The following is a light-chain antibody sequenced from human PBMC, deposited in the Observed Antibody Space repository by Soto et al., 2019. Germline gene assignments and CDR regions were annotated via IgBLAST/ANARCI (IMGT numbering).Light chain of an antibody. CDR1: QSVNSH. CDR3: QQYNDWWT. Sequence: ETVMTQSPATLSVSPGERATLSCRASQSVNSHLAWYQQKPGQAPRLLIYNTSSKATGVPARFSGSGSGTEFTLTISSLQSEDFAVYYCQQYNDWWTFGQGTKVEVK. CDR2: NTS. J-gene: IGKJ1*01. V-gene: IGKV3-15*01.